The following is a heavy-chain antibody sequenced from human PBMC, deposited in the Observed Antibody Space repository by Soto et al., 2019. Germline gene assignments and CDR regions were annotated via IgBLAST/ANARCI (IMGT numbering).Heavy chain of an antibody. Sequence: GGSLRLSCAASGFTFSNAWMSWVRQAPGKGLEWVGRIKSKTDGGTTDYAAPVKGGFTISRDDSKNTLYLQMNSLKTEDTAVYYCTTDYVWGSYPKNWGQGTLVTVSS. D-gene: IGHD3-16*02. J-gene: IGHJ4*02. CDR2: IKSKTDGGTT. CDR1: GFTFSNAW. CDR3: TTDYVWGSYPKN. V-gene: IGHV3-15*01.